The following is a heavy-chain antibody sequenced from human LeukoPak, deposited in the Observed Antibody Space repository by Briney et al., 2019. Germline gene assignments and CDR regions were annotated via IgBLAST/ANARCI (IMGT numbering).Heavy chain of an antibody. CDR1: GFSISTYW. Sequence: GGSLRLSCAASGFSISTYWIHWVRQAPGKGLVWVARINHDGSTTYYADSVKGRITISRDNAKNTLYLQMNSLRVEDTAVYYCAKGAYCSGGNCYLGDLDYWGQGTLVTVSS. D-gene: IGHD2-15*01. J-gene: IGHJ4*02. V-gene: IGHV3-74*01. CDR2: INHDGSTT. CDR3: AKGAYCSGGNCYLGDLDY.